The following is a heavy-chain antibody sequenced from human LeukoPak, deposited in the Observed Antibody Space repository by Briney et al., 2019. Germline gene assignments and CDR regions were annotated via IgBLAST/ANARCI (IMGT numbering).Heavy chain of an antibody. Sequence: GGSLRLSCAASGFSVSTYYMSWVRQAPGKGLEWVSVIFSGGSTYYADSVKGRFTISRDNSKNTVYLQMNGLRVVDTAVYYCARDRGSYYSDFWGQGTLVTVSS. D-gene: IGHD3-10*01. CDR2: IFSGGST. V-gene: IGHV3-66*01. CDR1: GFSVSTYY. CDR3: ARDRGSYYSDF. J-gene: IGHJ4*02.